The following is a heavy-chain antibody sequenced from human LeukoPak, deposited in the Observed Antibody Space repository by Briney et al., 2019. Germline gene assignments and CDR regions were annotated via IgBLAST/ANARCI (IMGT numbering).Heavy chain of an antibody. CDR2: ISSSSSYT. Sequence: GGSLRLSCAASGFTFSDFYMSWIRQAPGKGLEWVSYISSSSSYTNYADSVKGRFTISRDNAKNSLYLQMNSLRDEDTAVYYCARVTTAAGDYWGQGTLVTAYS. V-gene: IGHV3-11*06. D-gene: IGHD6-13*01. CDR1: GFTFSDFY. CDR3: ARVTTAAGDY. J-gene: IGHJ4*02.